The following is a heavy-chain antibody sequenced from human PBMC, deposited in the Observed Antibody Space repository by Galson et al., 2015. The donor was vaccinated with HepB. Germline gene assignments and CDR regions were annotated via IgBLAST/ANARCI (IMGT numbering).Heavy chain of an antibody. CDR3: ARDPNLLWFGELSEMYYFDY. CDR1: GYTFTSYA. Sequence: SVKVSCKASGYTFTSYAMNWVRQAPGQGLEWMGWINTNTGNPTYAQGFTGRFVFSLDTSVSTAYLQISSLKAEDTAVYYCARDPNLLWFGELSEMYYFDYWGQGTLVTVSS. V-gene: IGHV7-4-1*02. CDR2: INTNTGNP. J-gene: IGHJ4*02. D-gene: IGHD3-10*01.